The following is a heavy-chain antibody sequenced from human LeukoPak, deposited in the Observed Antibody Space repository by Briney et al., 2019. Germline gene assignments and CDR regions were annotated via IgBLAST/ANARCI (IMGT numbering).Heavy chain of an antibody. J-gene: IGHJ6*04. Sequence: SETLSLTCAVYGGSFSGYYWSWIRQPPGKGLEWIGEINHSGSTNYNLSLKSRVTISVDTSKNQFSLKLSSVTAADTAVYYCARAPTTVTTKGLGYYYYYGMDVWGKGTTVTVSS. CDR1: GGSFSGYY. CDR2: INHSGST. CDR3: ARAPTTVTTKGLGYYYYYGMDV. D-gene: IGHD4-17*01. V-gene: IGHV4-34*01.